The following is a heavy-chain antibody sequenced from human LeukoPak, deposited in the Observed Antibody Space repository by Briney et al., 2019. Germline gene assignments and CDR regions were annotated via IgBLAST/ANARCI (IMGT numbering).Heavy chain of an antibody. V-gene: IGHV3-30*18. CDR1: GFTFSSYG. CDR3: AKDGDYESLYYYYYYMDV. Sequence: GGSLRLSCAASGFTFSSYGMHWVRQAPGKGLEWVAVISYDGSNKYYADSVKGRFTISRDNSKNTLYLQMNSLRAEDTAVYYCAKDGDYESLYYYYYYMDVWGKGTTVTISS. CDR2: ISYDGSNK. J-gene: IGHJ6*03. D-gene: IGHD4-17*01.